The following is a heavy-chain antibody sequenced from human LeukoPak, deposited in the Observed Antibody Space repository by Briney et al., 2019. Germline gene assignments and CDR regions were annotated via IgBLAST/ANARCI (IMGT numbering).Heavy chain of an antibody. V-gene: IGHV3-11*04. D-gene: IGHD1-26*01. Sequence: GGSLRLSCAASGFTFSDYYMSWIRQAPGKGLEWVSYISSSGSSIYYADSVKGRFTISRDNAKNSLYLQMNSLRAEDTAVYYCARDGPRPPFVGVLVGAFDIWGQGTMVTVSS. CDR2: ISSSGSSI. CDR3: ARDGPRPPFVGVLVGAFDI. CDR1: GFTFSDYY. J-gene: IGHJ3*02.